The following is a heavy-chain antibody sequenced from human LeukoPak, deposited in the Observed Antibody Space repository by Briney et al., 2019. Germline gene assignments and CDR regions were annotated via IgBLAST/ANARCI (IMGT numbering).Heavy chain of an antibody. J-gene: IGHJ4*02. Sequence: GGSLRLSCAASGFTLSSYAMSWVRQAPGKGLEWVSAISDSGNTYHADSVKGRFTISRDSSKNTLFLQMNRVRPEDAAVYYCAKAPVTTCRGAYCYPFDYWGQGTLVTVSS. CDR3: AKAPVTTCRGAYCYPFDY. V-gene: IGHV3-23*01. D-gene: IGHD2-21*01. CDR1: GFTLSSYA. CDR2: ISDSGNT.